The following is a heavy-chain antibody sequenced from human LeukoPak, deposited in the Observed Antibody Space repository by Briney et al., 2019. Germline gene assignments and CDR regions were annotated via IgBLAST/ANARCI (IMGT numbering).Heavy chain of an antibody. CDR1: GYTFTGYY. J-gene: IGHJ4*02. CDR2: INPNSGDT. Sequence: ASVKVSCKASGYTFTGYYMHWVRQAPGQGLEWMGWINPNSGDTHYAQKFQGRVTMTRDTSISTAYMELSRLRSDDTAVYYCARPVYQRGTMGSGSYYNGWYFDYWGQGTLVTVSS. V-gene: IGHV1-2*02. CDR3: ARPVYQRGTMGSGSYYNGWYFDY. D-gene: IGHD3-10*01.